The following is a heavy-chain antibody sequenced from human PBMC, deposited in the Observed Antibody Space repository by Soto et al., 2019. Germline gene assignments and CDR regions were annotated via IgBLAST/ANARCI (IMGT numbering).Heavy chain of an antibody. CDR2: ISSNGDST. V-gene: IGHV3-64D*06. CDR1: RFTFSSYA. CDR3: VKYYYDSSGYYGLNAFDI. J-gene: IGHJ3*02. D-gene: IGHD3-22*01. Sequence: GGSLRLSCLASRFTFSSYAMHCVRQAPGKGLEDVSSISSNGDSTYYADSVKGRFTISRDNSKNTMYLQMSSLRAEDTAVYYCVKYYYDSSGYYGLNAFDIWGQGTMVTVSS.